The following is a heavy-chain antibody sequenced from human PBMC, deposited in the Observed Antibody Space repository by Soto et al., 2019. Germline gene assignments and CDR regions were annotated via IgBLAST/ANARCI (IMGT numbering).Heavy chain of an antibody. CDR2: ISSIYNYI. V-gene: IGHV3-21*05. D-gene: IGHD2-15*01. CDR1: GFTFSSYE. Sequence: VGSLSLSCTASGFTFSSYEMNWVRQAPGKGLEWISYISSIYNYISYADSVRGRFTVSRDNAQNSLYLQMNSLRAEDTAVYFCARRRGPERDCSVGSSYSRRDGLDLWGQGTMVTVSS. CDR3: ARRRGPERDCSVGSSYSRRDGLDL. J-gene: IGHJ3*01.